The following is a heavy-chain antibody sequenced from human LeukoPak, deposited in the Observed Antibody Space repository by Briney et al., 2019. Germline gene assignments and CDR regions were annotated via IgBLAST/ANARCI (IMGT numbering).Heavy chain of an antibody. CDR2: ISYDGSNK. CDR1: GFTFSNYG. V-gene: IGHV3-30*18. J-gene: IGHJ4*02. D-gene: IGHD6-19*01. CDR3: AKEGSSGWYSIDY. Sequence: GGSLRLSCAASGFTFSNYGIHWVRQTPGKGLEWVAVISYDGSNKYYADSVKGRFTISRDNSKSTLFLQMNSLRAEDTALYYCAKEGSSGWYSIDYWGQGTLVTVSS.